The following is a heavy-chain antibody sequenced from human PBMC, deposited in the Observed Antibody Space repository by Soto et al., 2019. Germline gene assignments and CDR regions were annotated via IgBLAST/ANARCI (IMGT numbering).Heavy chain of an antibody. CDR1: GGSISSGGYY. J-gene: IGHJ6*02. CDR2: IYYSGST. CDR3: AALLGYSSSWYPQGLDEDMDV. Sequence: SETLSLTCTVSGGSISSGGYYWSWIRQHPGKGLEWIGYIYYSGSTYYNPSLKSRVTISVDTSKSQFSLKLSSVTAADTAVYYCAALLGYSSSWYPQGLDEDMDVWGQGTTVTVSS. V-gene: IGHV4-31*03. D-gene: IGHD6-13*01.